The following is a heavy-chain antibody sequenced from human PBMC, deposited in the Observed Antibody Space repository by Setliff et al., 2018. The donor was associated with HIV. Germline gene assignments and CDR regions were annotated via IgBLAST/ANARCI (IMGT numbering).Heavy chain of an antibody. J-gene: IGHJ4*02. D-gene: IGHD1-26*01. V-gene: IGHV4-38-2*01. CDR2: IYHDGTT. CDR3: ARLRGASGYYVFDY. Sequence: PSETLSLTCAVSGYSISRGYYWAWIRQPTGKGLEWIVSIYHDGTTYYSPSLMSRVTTSVDTSKNQFSLRLSSLTAPDTAVYYCARLRGASGYYVFDYWGQGTLVTVSS. CDR1: GYSISRGYY.